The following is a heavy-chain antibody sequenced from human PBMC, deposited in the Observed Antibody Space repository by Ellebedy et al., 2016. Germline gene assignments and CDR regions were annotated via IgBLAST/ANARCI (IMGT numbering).Heavy chain of an antibody. CDR2: INSDGSST. D-gene: IGHD3-10*01. CDR3: AGYGSGNSEYYFDL. J-gene: IGHJ4*02. Sequence: GGSLRLXXAASGFTFSSYWMHWVRQAPGKGLVWVSRINSDGSSTSYADSVKGRFAISRDNAKNTLYLQMNSLRAEDTAVYYCAGYGSGNSEYYFDLWGQGTLVTVSS. V-gene: IGHV3-74*01. CDR1: GFTFSSYW.